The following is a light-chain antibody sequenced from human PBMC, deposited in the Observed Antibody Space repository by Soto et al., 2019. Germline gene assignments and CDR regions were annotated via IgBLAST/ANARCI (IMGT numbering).Light chain of an antibody. CDR1: QSVSSSY. J-gene: IGKJ2*01. CDR2: GAS. V-gene: IGKV3-20*01. CDR3: QQYGSSPYT. Sequence: EIVLTQSPGTLSLSPGERATLSCRASQSVSSSYLAWYQQKPGQAPSLLIYGASSRATGIPDRFSGSGSGTDFTLTISRLEPEDFAVYYWQQYGSSPYTFGQGTKLEIK.